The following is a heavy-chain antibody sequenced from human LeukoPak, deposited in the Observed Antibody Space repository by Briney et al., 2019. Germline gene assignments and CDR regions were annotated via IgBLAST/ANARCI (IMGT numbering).Heavy chain of an antibody. D-gene: IGHD3-10*01. J-gene: IGHJ4*02. CDR2: MNPNSGNT. CDR3: ARGTGYGSGSRDY. Sequence: ASVKVSCKASGYTFTSYDINWVRQAPGQGLEWMGWMNPNSGNTGYAQKFQGRVTMTRNVSISTAYMELSSLDSEDTAMYYCARGTGYGSGSRDYWGQGTLVAVS. V-gene: IGHV1-8*01. CDR1: GYTFTSYD.